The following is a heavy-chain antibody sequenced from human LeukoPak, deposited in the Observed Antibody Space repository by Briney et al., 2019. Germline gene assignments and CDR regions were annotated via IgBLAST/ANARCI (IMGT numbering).Heavy chain of an antibody. J-gene: IGHJ6*03. CDR3: ARLLWCGELGAYYFMDV. CDR1: GGSLSSYY. Sequence: PSETLSLTCTVSGGSLSSYYWSWIRQPPAKGLEWIGYIYYSGSTNYNPSLKSRVTISVDTSKNQFSLKLSSVTAADTAVYSCARLLWCGELGAYYFMDVWGKGTTVTVSS. V-gene: IGHV4-59*08. CDR2: IYYSGST. D-gene: IGHD3-10*01.